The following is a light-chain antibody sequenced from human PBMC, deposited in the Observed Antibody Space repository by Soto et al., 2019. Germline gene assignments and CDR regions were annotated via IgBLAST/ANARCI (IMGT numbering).Light chain of an antibody. Sequence: QSVLTQPASVSGSPGQSITISCTGTSSDVGGYNYVSWYQQHPGKAPKLMIYEVSNRPSGVSNRFSGSNSGNTASLTISGLQDEDEADYNCSSYTRSRTYVFGSGTKVTV. J-gene: IGLJ1*01. CDR3: SSYTRSRTYV. CDR1: SSDVGGYNY. CDR2: EVS. V-gene: IGLV2-14*01.